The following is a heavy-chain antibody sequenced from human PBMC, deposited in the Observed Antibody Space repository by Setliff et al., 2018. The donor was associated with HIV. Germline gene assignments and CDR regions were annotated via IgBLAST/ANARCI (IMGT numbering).Heavy chain of an antibody. D-gene: IGHD6-19*01. J-gene: IGHJ6*02. CDR3: AKHLSPGSGWYSKARGMDV. V-gene: IGHV5-51*01. CDR2: IYPGNSDT. Sequence: RGESLKISCHLSGYSFVDFWIGWVRQMPGKGLEWVGFIYPGNSDTTYSPSFQGQVTISADKSISTAYLQWSSLKASDTAMYYCAKHLSPGSGWYSKARGMDVWGQGTTVTVSS. CDR1: GYSFVDFW.